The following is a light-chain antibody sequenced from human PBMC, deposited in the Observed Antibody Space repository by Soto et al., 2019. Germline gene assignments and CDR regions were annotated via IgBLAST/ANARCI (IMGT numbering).Light chain of an antibody. V-gene: IGKV3D-15*01. CDR2: ATS. CDR1: QSVSRTY. J-gene: IGKJ1*01. Sequence: EILLTQSPGTLSLSPGERATLSCRASQSVSRTYLAWYQQKPVQAPRLLMYATSSRATGIPGRFSGSGSGTEFTLTISSLPSEDFEVYYCQQYNNWPMMFGQGTKVDIK. CDR3: QQYNNWPMM.